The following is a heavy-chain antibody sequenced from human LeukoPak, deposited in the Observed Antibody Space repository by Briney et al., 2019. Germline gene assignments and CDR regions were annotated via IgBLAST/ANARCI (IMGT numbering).Heavy chain of an antibody. V-gene: IGHV4-61*02. CDR2: IYTSGST. J-gene: IGHJ6*03. CDR3: ARGGYCSGGSCRIGPYYYYMDV. D-gene: IGHD2-15*01. Sequence: SETLSLTCTVSGGSISSGSYYWSWIRQPAGKGLEWIGRIYTSGSTNYNPSLKSRVIISVDTSKNQFSLKLSSVTAADTAVYYCARGGYCSGGSCRIGPYYYYMDVWGKGTTVTVSS. CDR1: GGSISSGSYY.